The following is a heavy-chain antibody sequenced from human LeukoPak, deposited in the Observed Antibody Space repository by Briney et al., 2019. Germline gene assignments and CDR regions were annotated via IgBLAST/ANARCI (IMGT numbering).Heavy chain of an antibody. CDR3: AKGSRIAVAGYFDY. D-gene: IGHD6-19*01. J-gene: IGHJ4*02. V-gene: IGHV3-23*01. Sequence: TGGSLRLSCAASGFTFRNFGMHWVRQAPGKGLEWVSAISGSGGSTYYADSVKGRFTISRDNSKNTLYLQMNSLRAEDTAVYYCAKGSRIAVAGYFDYWGQGTLVTVSS. CDR1: GFTFRNFG. CDR2: ISGSGGST.